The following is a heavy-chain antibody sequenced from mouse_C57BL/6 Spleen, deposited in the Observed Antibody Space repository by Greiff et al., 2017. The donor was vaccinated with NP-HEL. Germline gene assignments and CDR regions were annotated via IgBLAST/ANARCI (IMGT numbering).Heavy chain of an antibody. CDR3: ARGGSITTVVATDAMDY. J-gene: IGHJ4*01. V-gene: IGHV1-82*01. CDR1: GYAFSSSW. CDR2: IYPGDGDT. D-gene: IGHD1-1*01. Sequence: QVQLQQSGPELVKPGASVKISCKASGYAFSSSWMNWVKQRPGKGLEWIGRIYPGDGDTNYNGKFKGKATLTADKSSSTAYMQLSSLTSEDSAVYFCARGGSITTVVATDAMDYWGQGTSVTVSS.